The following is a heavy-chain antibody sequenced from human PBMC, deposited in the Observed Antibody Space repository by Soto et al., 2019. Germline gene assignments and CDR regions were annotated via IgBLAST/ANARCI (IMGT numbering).Heavy chain of an antibody. Sequence: SETLSLTCTVSGGSISSYYWNWIRQPPGKGLEWIGYIYYSGSTNYNPSLKSRVTLSVDMSKSQFSLKLTSVTAADTAVYYCARDGSDILTGYPTGIIDSWGQGTLVTVSS. CDR2: IYYSGST. D-gene: IGHD3-9*01. CDR1: GGSISSYY. V-gene: IGHV4-59*01. J-gene: IGHJ4*02. CDR3: ARDGSDILTGYPTGIIDS.